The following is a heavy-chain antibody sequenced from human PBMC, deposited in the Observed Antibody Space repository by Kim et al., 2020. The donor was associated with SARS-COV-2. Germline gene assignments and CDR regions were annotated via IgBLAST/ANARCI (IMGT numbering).Heavy chain of an antibody. Sequence: GGSLRLSCAASGFTFSSYAMHWVRQAPGKGLEWVAVISYDGSNKYYADSVKGRFTISRDNSKNTLYLQMNSLRAEDTAVYYCARASIAAAGRPRRYYYYGMDVWGQGTTVTVSS. CDR3: ARASIAAAGRPRRYYYYGMDV. V-gene: IGHV3-30*04. CDR1: GFTFSSYA. CDR2: ISYDGSNK. J-gene: IGHJ6*02. D-gene: IGHD6-13*01.